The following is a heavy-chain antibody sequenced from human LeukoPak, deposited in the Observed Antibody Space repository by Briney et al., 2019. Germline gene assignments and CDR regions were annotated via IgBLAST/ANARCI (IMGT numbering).Heavy chain of an antibody. D-gene: IGHD1-7*01. CDR1: GYTFTSYG. Sequence: GASVKVSCKASGYTFTSYGISWVRQAPGQGLEWMGWISAYNGNTNYAQKLQGRVTMTTDTSTSTAYMELRSLRSDDTAVYYCARSFITGTIYYYYGMDVWGQGTTVTVSS. CDR3: ARSFITGTIYYYYGMDV. V-gene: IGHV1-18*01. CDR2: ISAYNGNT. J-gene: IGHJ6*02.